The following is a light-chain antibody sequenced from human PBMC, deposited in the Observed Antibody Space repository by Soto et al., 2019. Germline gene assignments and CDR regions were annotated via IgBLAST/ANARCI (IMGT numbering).Light chain of an antibody. J-gene: IGLJ1*01. CDR2: EVM. V-gene: IGLV2-14*01. CDR3: SSYTSSIIPYV. Sequence: QSALTQPASVSGSPGQSITISCTGTTGDVGYYNYVSWYQQHPGKAPKLIIHEVMNRPSGVSHRFSGSKSGNTASLTISGLQAEDEADYYCSSYTSSIIPYVFGTGTKVTVL. CDR1: TGDVGYYNY.